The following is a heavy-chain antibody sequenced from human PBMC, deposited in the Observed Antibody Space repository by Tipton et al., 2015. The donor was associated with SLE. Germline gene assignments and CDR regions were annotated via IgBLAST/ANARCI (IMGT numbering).Heavy chain of an antibody. D-gene: IGHD4-17*01. Sequence: LRLSCAVYGGSFSGYYWSWIRQPPGKGLEWIGEINHSGSTNYNPSLKSRVTISVDTSKNQFSLKLSSVTAADTAVYYCARAEDGELFDYWGQGTLVTVSS. CDR2: INHSGST. V-gene: IGHV4-34*01. CDR1: GGSFSGYY. CDR3: ARAEDGELFDY. J-gene: IGHJ4*02.